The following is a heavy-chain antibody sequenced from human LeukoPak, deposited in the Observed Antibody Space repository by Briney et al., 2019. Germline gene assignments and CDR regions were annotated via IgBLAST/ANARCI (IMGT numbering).Heavy chain of an antibody. CDR2: ISYDGSNK. J-gene: IGHJ4*02. CDR3: AKDRGYSSGWYDY. D-gene: IGHD6-19*01. CDR1: GSTFSSYG. V-gene: IGHV3-30*18. Sequence: PGGSLRLSCAASGSTFSSYGMHWVRQAPGKGLEWVAVISYDGSNKYYADSVKGRFTISRDNSKNTLYLQMNSLRAEDTAVYYCAKDRGYSSGWYDYWGQGTLVTVSS.